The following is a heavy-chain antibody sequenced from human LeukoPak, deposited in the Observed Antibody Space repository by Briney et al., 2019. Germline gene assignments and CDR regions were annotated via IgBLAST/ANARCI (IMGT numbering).Heavy chain of an antibody. D-gene: IGHD3-10*01. J-gene: IGHJ4*02. V-gene: IGHV4-61*09. CDR1: GGSISSGTYY. CDR3: AGILERYYGSGSYYGVFDY. Sequence: PSQTLSLTCTVSGGSISSGTYYWSWIRQPAGKGLEWIGHIYTSGSTNYNPSLKSRVTISGDTSKNQFSLKLSSVTAADTAVYYCAGILERYYGSGSYYGVFDYWGQGTLVTVSS. CDR2: IYTSGST.